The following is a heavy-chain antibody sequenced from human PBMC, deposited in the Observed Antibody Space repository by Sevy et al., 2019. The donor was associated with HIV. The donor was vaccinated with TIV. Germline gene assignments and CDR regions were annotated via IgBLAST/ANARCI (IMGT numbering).Heavy chain of an antibody. CDR1: GYTFTSYD. D-gene: IGHD3-3*01. Sequence: ASVKVSCKASGYTFTSYDINWVRQATGQGLEWMGWMNPNSGNTGYAQKFQGRVTMTRNTSISTAYMELRSLRSEDTAVYSFVRGNVPRLTIFGVVDAANYYYYGMDVWGQGTTVTFSS. V-gene: IGHV1-8*01. J-gene: IGHJ6*02. CDR3: VRGNVPRLTIFGVVDAANYYYYGMDV. CDR2: MNPNSGNT.